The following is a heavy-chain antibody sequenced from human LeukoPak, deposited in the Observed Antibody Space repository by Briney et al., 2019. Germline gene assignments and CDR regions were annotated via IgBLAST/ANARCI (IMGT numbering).Heavy chain of an antibody. J-gene: IGHJ6*02. CDR3: GREWRVATIYYGMDV. D-gene: IGHD5-12*01. Sequence: SETLSLTCTVSGGSISSYYWSWIRQPPGKGLEWIGYIYYSGSTNYNPSLKSRVTISVDTSKNQFSLKLSSVTAADTAVYYCGREWRVATIYYGMDVWGQGTTVTVSS. CDR1: GGSISSYY. CDR2: IYYSGST. V-gene: IGHV4-59*01.